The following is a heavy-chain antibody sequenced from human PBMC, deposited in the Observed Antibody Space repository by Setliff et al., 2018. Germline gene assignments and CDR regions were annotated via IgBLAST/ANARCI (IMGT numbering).Heavy chain of an antibody. V-gene: IGHV1-18*01. CDR3: ARDRGLEADVVSLINMGDF. CDR1: GGSFSSYA. Sequence: ASVKVSCKASGGSFSSYAIIWVRQAPGQGLEWMGWISGYNGNTNYAQKFQSRVTMTTDTFTNTAYMELRSLRSDDTAVYYCARDRGLEADVVSLINMGDFWGQGTLVTVSS. D-gene: IGHD2-21*01. CDR2: ISGYNGNT. J-gene: IGHJ4*02.